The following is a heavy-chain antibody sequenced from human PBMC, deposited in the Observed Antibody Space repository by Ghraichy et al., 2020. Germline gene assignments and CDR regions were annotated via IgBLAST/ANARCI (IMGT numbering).Heavy chain of an antibody. V-gene: IGHV1-3*01. CDR2: INAGNGNT. D-gene: IGHD3-22*01. J-gene: IGHJ4*02. Sequence: ASVKVSCKASGYTFTSNAMHWVRQAPGQRLEWMGWINAGNGNTKYSQKFQGRVTITRDTSASTAYMELSSLRSEDTAVYYCAISYYYDRSGYGVFDYWGQGTLVTVSS. CDR3: AISYYYDRSGYGVFDY. CDR1: GYTFTSNA.